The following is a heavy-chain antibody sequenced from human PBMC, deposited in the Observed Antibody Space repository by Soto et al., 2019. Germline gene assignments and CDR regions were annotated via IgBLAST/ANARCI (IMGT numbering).Heavy chain of an antibody. CDR2: ISYDGSNK. D-gene: IGHD3-3*01. CDR1: GFTFSSYG. Sequence: QVQLVESGGGVVQPGRSLRLSCAASGFTFSSYGMHWVRQAPGKGLEWVAVISYDGSNKYYADSVKGRFTISRDNSKNTVYLQMKGLRAEDTAVYYCAKVYYDFWSGSPFDYWGQGTLVTVSS. CDR3: AKVYYDFWSGSPFDY. V-gene: IGHV3-30*18. J-gene: IGHJ4*02.